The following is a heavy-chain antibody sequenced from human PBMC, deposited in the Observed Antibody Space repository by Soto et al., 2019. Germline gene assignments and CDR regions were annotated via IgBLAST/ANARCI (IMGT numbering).Heavy chain of an antibody. CDR1: GGSFSGYY. CDR2: INHSGST. J-gene: IGHJ6*02. D-gene: IGHD3-10*01. CDR3: ARIRGWVTMVRGVIINQYYYYYGMDV. Sequence: PSETLSLTCAVYGGSFSGYYWSWIRQPPGKGLEWIGEINHSGSTNYNPSLKSRVTISVDTSKNQFSLELSSVTAADTAVYYCARIRGWVTMVRGVIINQYYYYYGMDVWGQGTTVTV. V-gene: IGHV4-34*01.